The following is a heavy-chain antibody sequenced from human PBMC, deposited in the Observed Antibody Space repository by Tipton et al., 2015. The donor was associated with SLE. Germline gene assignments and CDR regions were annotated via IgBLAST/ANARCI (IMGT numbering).Heavy chain of an antibody. Sequence: TLSLTCAVSGYSVNSGYPWGWIRQPPGKGLEWIGGIYHGAGPYYNPSLDGRVTISVDTSKNQFSLKLSSVTAADTAVYYCARDSSSWYNWGQGTLVTVSS. CDR2: IYHGAGP. J-gene: IGHJ4*02. CDR1: GYSVNSGYP. CDR3: ARDSSSWYN. D-gene: IGHD6-13*01. V-gene: IGHV4-38-2*02.